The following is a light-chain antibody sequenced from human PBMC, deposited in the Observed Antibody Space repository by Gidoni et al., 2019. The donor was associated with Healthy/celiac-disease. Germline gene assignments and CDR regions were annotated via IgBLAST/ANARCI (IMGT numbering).Light chain of an antibody. V-gene: IGKV3-20*01. Sequence: EIVLTQSPGTLSLSPGERSTLSSRARQSVSSSYLAWYQQKPGQAPRLLSYGASSRATGIPDRFSGSGSGTDFTLTISRPEPEDFAVYYCQQYGSSPLTFGGGTKVEIK. CDR2: GAS. CDR1: QSVSSSY. CDR3: QQYGSSPLT. J-gene: IGKJ4*01.